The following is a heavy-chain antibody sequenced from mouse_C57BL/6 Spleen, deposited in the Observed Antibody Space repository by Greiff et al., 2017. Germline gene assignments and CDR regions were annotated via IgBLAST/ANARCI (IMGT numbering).Heavy chain of an antibody. CDR2: ISSGGSYT. CDR3: ARQGYGNYDWYFDV. CDR1: GFTFSSYG. V-gene: IGHV5-6*01. J-gene: IGHJ1*03. D-gene: IGHD2-10*02. Sequence: EVQRVESGGDLVKPGGSLKLSCAASGFTFSSYGMSWVRQTPDKRLEWVATISSGGSYTNYPDSVKGPFTISRDNAKNTLYLQMSRLKSEDTAMYYCARQGYGNYDWYFDVWGTGTTVTVAS.